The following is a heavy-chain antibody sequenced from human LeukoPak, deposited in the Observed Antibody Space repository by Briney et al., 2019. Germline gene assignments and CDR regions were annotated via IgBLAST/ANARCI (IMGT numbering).Heavy chain of an antibody. CDR3: ARRRSTYYYYMDV. V-gene: IGHV3-20*04. CDR1: GFTFDDYS. Sequence: GGTLRLSCAASGFTFDDYSRSWVSQPPGRGREWGSGNNWHGGSTGYADSLKSRFTISRDNAKNSLYLQMNSLRAEDKALYYCARRRSTYYYYMDVWGKGTTVTVSS. D-gene: IGHD2-15*01. J-gene: IGHJ6*03. CDR2: NNWHGGST.